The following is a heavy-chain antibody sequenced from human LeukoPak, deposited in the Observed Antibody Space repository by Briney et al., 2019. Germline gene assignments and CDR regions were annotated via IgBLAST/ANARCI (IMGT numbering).Heavy chain of an antibody. CDR2: IHSSSGSI. Sequence: GPLRLSCAASGFNFTNYNMNWVRQAPGKGLEWVSSIHSSSGSIYYADSLKGRFTISRDNAKNSLYLQMNSLRAEDTAVYYCARDLAWDAFDIWGQGTMVTVSS. J-gene: IGHJ3*02. CDR1: GFNFTNYN. CDR3: ARDLAWDAFDI. V-gene: IGHV3-21*01.